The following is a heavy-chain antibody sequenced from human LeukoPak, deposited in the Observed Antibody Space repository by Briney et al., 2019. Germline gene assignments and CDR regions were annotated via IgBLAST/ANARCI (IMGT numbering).Heavy chain of an antibody. CDR1: GFTFSSYG. Sequence: GGSLRLSCAASGFTFSSYGMNWVRQAPGKGLEWVSYISSSGSTIYYADSVKGRFTISRDNAKNSLYLQMNSLRAEDTAVYYCARDRPQQWLVRGQRGYYYYMDVWGKGTTVTISS. CDR3: ARDRPQQWLVRGQRGYYYYMDV. V-gene: IGHV3-48*03. J-gene: IGHJ6*03. D-gene: IGHD6-19*01. CDR2: ISSSGSTI.